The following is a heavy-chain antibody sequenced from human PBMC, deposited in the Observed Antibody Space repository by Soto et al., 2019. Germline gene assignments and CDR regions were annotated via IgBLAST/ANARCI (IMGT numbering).Heavy chain of an antibody. CDR2: IWYDGSNK. J-gene: IGHJ3*02. V-gene: IGHV3-33*01. Sequence: GGTLRLGGSASGFTFSSYGMRWVRQARGKGLEWVAVIWYDGSNKYYADSVKGRFTISRDNSKNTLYLQMNSLRAEDTAVYYCAREDSSSWQDAFDIWGQGTMVIVSS. D-gene: IGHD6-13*01. CDR3: AREDSSSWQDAFDI. CDR1: GFTFSSYG.